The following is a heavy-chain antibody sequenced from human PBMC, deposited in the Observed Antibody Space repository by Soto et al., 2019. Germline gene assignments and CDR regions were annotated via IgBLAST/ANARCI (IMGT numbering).Heavy chain of an antibody. CDR2: INPSGGST. CDR1: GYTFTSYY. V-gene: IGHV1-46*01. CDR3: ARGYYDFWSGYPRTDGMDV. Sequence: VASVKVSCKASGYTFTSYYMHWVRQAPGQGLEWMGIINPSGGSTSYAQKFQGRVTMTRDTSTSTVYMELSSLRSEDTAVYYCARGYYDFWSGYPRTDGMDVWGQGTTVTVSS. D-gene: IGHD3-3*01. J-gene: IGHJ6*02.